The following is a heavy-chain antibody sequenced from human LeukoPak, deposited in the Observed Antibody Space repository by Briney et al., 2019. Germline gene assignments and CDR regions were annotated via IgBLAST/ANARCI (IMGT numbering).Heavy chain of an antibody. Sequence: PSETLSLTCSVSSGSMTDSCWSWFRQAPGKGFEWLGFIYPDGRIEYSPSLRSRVTFSVATSKLEATVRLSSVTASDTAVYYCTREGYDRSGYFLDFWGQGILVTVSS. J-gene: IGHJ4*02. D-gene: IGHD3-22*01. CDR1: SGSMTDSC. CDR3: TREGYDRSGYFLDF. V-gene: IGHV4-59*12. CDR2: IYPDGRI.